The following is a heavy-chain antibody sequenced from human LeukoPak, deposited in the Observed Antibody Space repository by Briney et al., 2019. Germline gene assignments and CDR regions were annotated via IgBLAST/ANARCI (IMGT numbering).Heavy chain of an antibody. V-gene: IGHV1-69*04. CDR3: ARVPNTYYYDSSGYNSQYFQH. J-gene: IGHJ1*01. D-gene: IGHD3-22*01. CDR1: GGTFSSYA. CDR2: IIPILGIA. Sequence: ASVKVSCKASGGTFSSYAISWVRQAPGQGLEWMGRIIPILGIANYAQKLQGRVTITADKSTSTAYMELSSLRSEDTAVYYCARVPNTYYYDSSGYNSQYFQHWGQGTLVTVSS.